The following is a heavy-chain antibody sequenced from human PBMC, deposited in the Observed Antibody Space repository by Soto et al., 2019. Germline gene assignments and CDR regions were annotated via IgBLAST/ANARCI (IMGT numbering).Heavy chain of an antibody. CDR3: NRGQGAPIGDYYDHGMDV. J-gene: IGHJ6*02. Sequence: GGSLRLSCAASGFNFSGSAIHWVRQASGKGLEWVGRIRSRANNYATSSAASVKGRFKFSRDDSKNTAYLQMSTLKTEDTAVYYCNRGQGAPIGDYYDHGMDVWGQGTTVTVSS. D-gene: IGHD2-2*02. V-gene: IGHV3-73*01. CDR1: GFNFSGSA. CDR2: IRSRANNYAT.